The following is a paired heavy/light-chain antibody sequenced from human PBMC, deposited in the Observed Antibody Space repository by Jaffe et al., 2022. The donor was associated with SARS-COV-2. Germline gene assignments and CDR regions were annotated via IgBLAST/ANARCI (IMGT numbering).Light chain of an antibody. Sequence: DIQMTQSPSSVSASVGDRVTITCRASQAMSNWLAWYQQKPGKAPKLLIFAASSLQSGVPSRFSGSGSGTDFTLTISNLQPEDFATYYCQQASSFPRTFGGGTTVEIK. V-gene: IGKV1-12*01. CDR3: QQASSFPRT. J-gene: IGKJ4*01. CDR1: QAMSNW. CDR2: AAS.
Heavy chain of an antibody. J-gene: IGHJ6*02. CDR3: ARSVVGYCSSSSCYNYYYYGMDV. V-gene: IGHV6-1*01. CDR1: GDSVSSNSAA. D-gene: IGHD2-15*01. CDR2: TYYRSKWEN. Sequence: QVHLQQSGPGLVKPSQTLSLTCAISGDSVSSNSAAWNWIRQSPSRGLEWLGRTYYRSKWENDYAVSVKGRIAINPDTSKNQFSLQLNSVSPEDTAVYYCARSVVGYCSSSSCYNYYYYGMDVWGQGTTVTVSS.